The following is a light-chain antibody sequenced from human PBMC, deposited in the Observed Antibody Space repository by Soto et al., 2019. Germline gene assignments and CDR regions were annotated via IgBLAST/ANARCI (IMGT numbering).Light chain of an antibody. CDR2: AVS. CDR3: SSYTSSGTYV. Sequence: QSALTQPASVSGPPGQSITISCTGTSSDVGGYGSVSWYQQHPGKAPKLMIYAVSNRPSGVSNRFSGSKSGNTASLTISGLQAEDDADYYCSSYTSSGTYVFGTGTKVTVL. CDR1: SSDVGGYGS. V-gene: IGLV2-14*01. J-gene: IGLJ1*01.